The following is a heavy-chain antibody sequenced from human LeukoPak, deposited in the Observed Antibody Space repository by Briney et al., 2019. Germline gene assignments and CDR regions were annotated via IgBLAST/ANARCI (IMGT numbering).Heavy chain of an antibody. D-gene: IGHD3-10*01. CDR3: AKAHVSGSDYYGSEP. CDR2: ISYDGSNK. J-gene: IGHJ5*02. CDR1: GFTFSSYG. V-gene: IGHV3-30*18. Sequence: QTGGSLRLSCAASGFTFSSYGMHWVRQAPGKGLEWVAVISYDGSNKYYADSVKGRFTISRDNSKNTLYLQMNSLRAEDTAVYYCAKAHVSGSDYYGSEPWGQGTLVTVSS.